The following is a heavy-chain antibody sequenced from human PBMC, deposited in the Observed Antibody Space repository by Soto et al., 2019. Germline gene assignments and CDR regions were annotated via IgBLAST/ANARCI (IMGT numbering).Heavy chain of an antibody. CDR2: IYSGGST. CDR3: ANQRGGYDRDFDY. CDR1: GSTVSSNY. Sequence: EVQLVESGGGLVQPGGSLRLSCAASGSTVSSNYMSWVRQAPGKGLEWVSVIYSGGSTYYADSVKGRFTISRDNSKNTLYLQKNNLRAEDTAVYYCANQRGGYDRDFDYRGQGTLVTVSS. D-gene: IGHD5-12*01. V-gene: IGHV3-66*01. J-gene: IGHJ4*02.